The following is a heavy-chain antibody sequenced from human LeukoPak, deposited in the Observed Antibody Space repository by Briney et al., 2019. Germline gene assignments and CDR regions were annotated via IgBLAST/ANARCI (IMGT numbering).Heavy chain of an antibody. D-gene: IGHD6-19*01. Sequence: QPGGSLRLSCAASGFTFSSYAMHWVRQAPGKGLEWVAVISYDGSNKYYADSVKGRFTISRDNSKNTLYLQMNSLRAEDTAVYYCARSAVDSYYFDYWGQGTLVTVSS. V-gene: IGHV3-30-3*01. CDR1: GFTFSSYA. J-gene: IGHJ4*02. CDR3: ARSAVDSYYFDY. CDR2: ISYDGSNK.